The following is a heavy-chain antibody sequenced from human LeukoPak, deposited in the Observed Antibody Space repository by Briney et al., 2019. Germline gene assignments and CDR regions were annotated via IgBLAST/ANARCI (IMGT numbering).Heavy chain of an antibody. V-gene: IGHV1-58*02. CDR2: IVVGSGNT. J-gene: IGHJ2*01. CDR3: AASTDPIHRYSAGVVPTYWYFDL. CDR1: GFIFTSSA. D-gene: IGHD2-15*01. Sequence: SVKVSCKASGFIFTSSAMQWVRQARGQRLEWIGWIVVGSGNTNYAQKFQERVTITRDMSTSTAYMELSSLRSEDTAVYYCAASTDPIHRYSAGVVPTYWYFDLWGRGTLVTVSS.